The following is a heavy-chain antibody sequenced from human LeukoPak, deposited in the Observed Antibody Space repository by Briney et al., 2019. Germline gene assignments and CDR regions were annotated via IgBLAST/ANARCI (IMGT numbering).Heavy chain of an antibody. CDR3: ARDRLWEVGATPYFAY. V-gene: IGHV3-11*05. Sequence: GVSLRLSCAAPGFTFSDYYMSWIRQAPGKGLEWVSYITSSRSDTKYADSVKGRFTISRDNAKNSLYLQMNSLRAEDTAVYYCARDRLWEVGATPYFAYWGQGTLVTVSS. J-gene: IGHJ4*02. CDR1: GFTFSDYY. CDR2: ITSSRSDT. D-gene: IGHD1-26*01.